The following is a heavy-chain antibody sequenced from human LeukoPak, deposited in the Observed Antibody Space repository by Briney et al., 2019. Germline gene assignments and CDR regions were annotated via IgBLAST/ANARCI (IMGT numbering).Heavy chain of an antibody. J-gene: IGHJ6*02. CDR2: IYYSGST. Sequence: SETLSRTCTVSGGSISSYYWSWIRQPPGKGLEWIGYIYYSGSTNYNPSLKSRVTISVDTSKNQFSLKLSSVTAADTAVYYCAKWGTTGTTGYYGMDVWGQGTTVTVSS. CDR3: AKWGTTGTTGYYGMDV. D-gene: IGHD1-1*01. CDR1: GGSISSYY. V-gene: IGHV4-59*01.